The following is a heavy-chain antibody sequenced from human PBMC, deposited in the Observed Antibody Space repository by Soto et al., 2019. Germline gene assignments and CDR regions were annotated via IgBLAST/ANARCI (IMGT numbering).Heavy chain of an antibody. CDR3: AKCGSTSLPLRICWFDP. CDR2: ISTLSNYI. Sequence: LGGSLRLSCTASGFTFSNYDMNWVRQAPGKGLEWVSSISTLSNYIYYADSVKGRFTISRDNAKNSLYLQMNSLTAEDTAVYYCAKCGSTSLPLRICWFDPWGQGSLVTVSS. D-gene: IGHD2-2*01. J-gene: IGHJ5*02. CDR1: GFTFSNYD. V-gene: IGHV3-21*01.